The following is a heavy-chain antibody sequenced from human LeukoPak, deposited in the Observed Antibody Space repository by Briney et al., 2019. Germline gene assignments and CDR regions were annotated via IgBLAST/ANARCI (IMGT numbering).Heavy chain of an antibody. D-gene: IGHD6-13*01. CDR2: ISSSSSYI. CDR3: ARDSSSWSPTPTYYYYYMDV. V-gene: IGHV3-21*01. J-gene: IGHJ6*03. CDR1: GFTFSSYS. Sequence: GGSLRLSCAASGFTFSSYSMNWVRQAPGKGLEWVSSISSSSSYIYYADSVKGRFTISRDNAKNSLYLQMNSLRAEDTAVYYCARDSSSWSPTPTYYYYYMDVWGKGTTVTISS.